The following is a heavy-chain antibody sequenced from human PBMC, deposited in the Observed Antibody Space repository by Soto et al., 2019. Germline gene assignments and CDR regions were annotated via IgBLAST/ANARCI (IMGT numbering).Heavy chain of an antibody. Sequence: QVQLVQSGAEVKNPGASVKVSCRASGYTLSNNYGISWVRQAPGQGLEWMGWINSYNGVTNNARKFQDRVTLTTDASTTTAYMELRSLRSDDTPIYYCARDRQNYGSLDYWGQGSLVSVSS. CDR1: GYTLSNNYG. CDR3: ARDRQNYGSLDY. D-gene: IGHD4-17*01. V-gene: IGHV1-18*01. CDR2: INSYNGVT. J-gene: IGHJ4*02.